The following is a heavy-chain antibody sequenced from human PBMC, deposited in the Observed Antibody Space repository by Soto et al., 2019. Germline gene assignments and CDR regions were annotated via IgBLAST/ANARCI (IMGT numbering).Heavy chain of an antibody. CDR3: AKDMAAVAGEVDY. Sequence: EVQLVESGGGLVQPGRSLRLSCAASGFTFDDYAMHWVRQAPGKGLEWVSGISWNSGSIGYADSVKGRFTISRDNAKNSLYLQMNSLRAEDTALYYCAKDMAAVAGEVDYWGQGTLVTVSS. CDR2: ISWNSGSI. CDR1: GFTFDDYA. V-gene: IGHV3-9*01. J-gene: IGHJ4*02. D-gene: IGHD6-19*01.